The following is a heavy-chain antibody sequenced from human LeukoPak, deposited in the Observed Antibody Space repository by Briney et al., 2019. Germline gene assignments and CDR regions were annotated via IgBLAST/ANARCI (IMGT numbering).Heavy chain of an antibody. V-gene: IGHV3-30*18. CDR1: GFTFSTYG. Sequence: GRSLRLSCAASGFTFSTYGMHWVRQAPGKGLEWVAVISYDGSNKYYADSVQGRFTISRDNSKNTLSLQMNSLRSEDTAVYYCAKGWDTKSTSRSPFAYWGQGTLATASS. CDR3: AKGWDTKSTSRSPFAY. D-gene: IGHD1-26*01. CDR2: ISYDGSNK. J-gene: IGHJ4*02.